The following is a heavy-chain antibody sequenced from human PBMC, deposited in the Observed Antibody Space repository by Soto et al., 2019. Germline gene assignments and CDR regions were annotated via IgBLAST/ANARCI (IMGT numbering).Heavy chain of an antibody. Sequence: SETLCLTCTVSGGSISSYYWSWIRQPPGKGLEWIGYIYYSGSTNYNPSLKSRVTISVDTSKNQFSLKLSSVTAADTAVYYCGRERFYGDYLGAFDIWGQGTMVTVSS. CDR2: IYYSGST. CDR1: GGSISSYY. CDR3: GRERFYGDYLGAFDI. D-gene: IGHD4-17*01. J-gene: IGHJ3*02. V-gene: IGHV4-59*01.